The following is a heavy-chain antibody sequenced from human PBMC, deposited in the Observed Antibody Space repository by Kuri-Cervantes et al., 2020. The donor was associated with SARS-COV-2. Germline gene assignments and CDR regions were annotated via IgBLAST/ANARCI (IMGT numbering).Heavy chain of an antibody. Sequence: SVKVSCKASGYTFTSYDINWVRQATGQGLEWMGGIIPIFGTANYAQKFQGRVTITADKSTSTAYMKLSSLRSEDTAVYYCAVQPGPFFDYWAQGTLVTVSS. CDR3: AVQPGPFFDY. V-gene: IGHV1-69*06. CDR2: IIPIFGTA. D-gene: IGHD1-1*01. J-gene: IGHJ4*02. CDR1: GYTFTSYD.